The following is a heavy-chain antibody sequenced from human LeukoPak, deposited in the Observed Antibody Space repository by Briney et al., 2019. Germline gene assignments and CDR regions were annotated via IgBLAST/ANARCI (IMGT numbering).Heavy chain of an antibody. D-gene: IGHD3-10*01. V-gene: IGHV3-30*02. CDR1: GFTFSSYG. CDR2: IRYDGSNK. J-gene: IGHJ6*03. CDR3: AKVGVRGVSTKYYYYYYMDV. Sequence: QPGGSLRLSCAASGFTFSSYGMHWVRQAPGKGLEWVAFIRYDGSNKYYADSVKGRFTISRDNSKNTLYLQMNSLRAEDTAVYYCAKVGVRGVSTKYYYYYYMDVWGKGTTVTISS.